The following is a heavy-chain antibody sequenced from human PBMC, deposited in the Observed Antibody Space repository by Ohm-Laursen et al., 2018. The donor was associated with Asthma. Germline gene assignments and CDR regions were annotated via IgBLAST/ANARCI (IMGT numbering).Heavy chain of an antibody. CDR1: GFTFNSYG. CDR2: ISFDGSNK. V-gene: IGHV3-30*18. J-gene: IGHJ4*02. CDR3: AKGITIFGVVVALDY. D-gene: IGHD3-3*01. Sequence: SLRLSCAASGFTFNSYGIHWVRQAPGKGLEWVAVISFDGSNKYYADSVKGRFTISRDNSKNTLYLQMNSLRAEDTAVYYCAKGITIFGVVVALDYWGQGTLVTVSS.